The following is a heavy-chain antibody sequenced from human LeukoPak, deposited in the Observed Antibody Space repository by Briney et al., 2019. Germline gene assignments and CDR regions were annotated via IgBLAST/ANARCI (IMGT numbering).Heavy chain of an antibody. D-gene: IGHD2-2*01. Sequence: PSETLSLTCTVSGGSISSSSYYCGWIRQPPGKGLEGIGSIYYSGSTYYNPSIKSRVTISVDTCKNPFSLKLSSVTASDTAVYYCARQGIVVVPAAIPKLDGMDVWGQGSTGSVSS. CDR3: ARQGIVVVPAAIPKLDGMDV. CDR1: GGSISSSSYY. V-gene: IGHV4-39*01. J-gene: IGHJ6*02. CDR2: IYYSGST.